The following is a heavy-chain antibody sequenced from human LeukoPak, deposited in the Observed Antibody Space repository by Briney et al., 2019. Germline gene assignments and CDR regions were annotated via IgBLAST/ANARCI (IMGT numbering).Heavy chain of an antibody. J-gene: IGHJ4*02. CDR1: GGSISSGGYY. V-gene: IGHV4-30-2*01. CDR3: ARASGIAAASLDY. CDR2: IYHSGST. D-gene: IGHD6-13*01. Sequence: SETLSLTCTVSGGSISSGGYYWSWIRQPPGKGLEWIGYIYHSGSTYYNPSLKSRVTISVDTSKNQFSLNLSSVTAADTAVYYCARASGIAAASLDYWGQGTLVTVSS.